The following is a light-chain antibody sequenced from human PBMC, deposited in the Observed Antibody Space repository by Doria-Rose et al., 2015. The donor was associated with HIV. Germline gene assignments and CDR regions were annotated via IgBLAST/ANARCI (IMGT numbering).Light chain of an antibody. CDR1: QRVKSSY. V-gene: IGKV3-20*01. CDR3: QQYGTSRGT. CDR2: DAS. Sequence: TQSPGTLSLSPGERATLSCRASQRVKSSYLAWYQQKPGQAPRLLIYDASTRATGIPDGFSGSGSGTDFTLTISRLEPEDVAVYYCQQYGTSRGTFGQETRLGIK. J-gene: IGKJ5*01.